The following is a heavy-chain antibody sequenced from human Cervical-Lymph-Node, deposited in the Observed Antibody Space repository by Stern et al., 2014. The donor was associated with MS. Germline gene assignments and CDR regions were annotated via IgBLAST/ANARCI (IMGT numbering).Heavy chain of an antibody. Sequence: VQLVQSGPGLVRPSGTLSLTCGVSGDSISGSTDWWGWVRQPPGKGVEWIGKVHHRGTTSYNPPLKGRVPMSVDTGNNQLSLNLNSVAAADTAVYCGARVKGYFDLWGRGTLVTVSS. J-gene: IGHJ2*01. D-gene: IGHD2-21*01. V-gene: IGHV4-4*01. CDR3: ARVKGYFDL. CDR1: GDSISGSTDW. CDR2: VHHRGTT.